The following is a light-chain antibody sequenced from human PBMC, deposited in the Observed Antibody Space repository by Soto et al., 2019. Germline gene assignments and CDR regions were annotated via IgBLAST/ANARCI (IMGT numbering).Light chain of an antibody. CDR2: LNSDGSH. V-gene: IGLV4-69*01. CDR3: QTWGTGIVV. J-gene: IGLJ2*01. Sequence: QPVLTQSPSASASLGASVKLTCTLSRGHSSYAIEWHQQQPEKGPRYLMKLNSDGSHSKGDGIPDRFSGSSSGAERYLTISSLQSEDEADYYCQTWGTGIVVFGGGTKLTVL. CDR1: RGHSSYA.